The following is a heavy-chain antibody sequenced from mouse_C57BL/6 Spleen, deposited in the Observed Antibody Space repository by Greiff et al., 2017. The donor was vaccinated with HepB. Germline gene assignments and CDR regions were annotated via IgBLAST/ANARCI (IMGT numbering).Heavy chain of an antibody. V-gene: IGHV1-69*01. CDR2: IDPSDSYT. CDR3: ARYADGPFAY. J-gene: IGHJ3*01. CDR1: GYTFTSYW. D-gene: IGHD2-12*01. Sequence: VQLQQSGAELVMPGASVKLSCKASGYTFTSYWMHWVKQRPGQGLEWIGEIDPSDSYTNYNQKFKGKSTLTVDKSSSTAYMQLSSLTSEDSAVYYCARYADGPFAYWGQGTLVTVSA.